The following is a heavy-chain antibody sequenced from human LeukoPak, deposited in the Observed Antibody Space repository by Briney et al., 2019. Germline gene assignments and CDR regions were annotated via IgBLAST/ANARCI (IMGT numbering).Heavy chain of an antibody. D-gene: IGHD2-21*02. V-gene: IGHV3-21*01. CDR3: ARELPYRGGDCYPWYFDL. Sequence: GGSLRLSCAASGFTFSSYSMNWVRQAPGKGLEWVSSISSSSSYIYYADSVKGRFTISRDNAKNSLYLQMNSLRAEDTAVYYCARELPYRGGDCYPWYFDLWGRGTLVTVSS. J-gene: IGHJ2*01. CDR1: GFTFSSYS. CDR2: ISSSSSYI.